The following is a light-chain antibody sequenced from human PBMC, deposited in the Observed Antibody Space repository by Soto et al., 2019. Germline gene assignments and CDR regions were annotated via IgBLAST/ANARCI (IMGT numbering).Light chain of an antibody. J-gene: IGKJ1*01. CDR2: GGS. CDR3: QHYDASQWT. V-gene: IGKV3-20*01. Sequence: EIVLTQSPGTLSLAPGERATLSCRASQSVSSKYFSWYQQIPGQAPRLLFYGGSIRATGIPDRFSGSGSGTDFTLTISRLEPEDFAVYYCQHYDASQWTFGQGTKVEI. CDR1: QSVSSKY.